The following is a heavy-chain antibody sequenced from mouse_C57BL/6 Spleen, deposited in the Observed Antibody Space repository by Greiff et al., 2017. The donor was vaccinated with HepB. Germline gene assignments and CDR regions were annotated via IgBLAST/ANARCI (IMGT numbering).Heavy chain of an antibody. D-gene: IGHD2-1*01. V-gene: IGHV1-82*01. J-gene: IGHJ2*01. CDR1: GYAFSSSW. Sequence: QVQLQQSGPELVKPGASVKISCKASGYAFSSSWMNWVKQRPGKGLEWIGRIYPGDGDTNYNGKFKGKATLTADKSSSTAYMQLSSLTSEDSAVYCCARDGNYYFDYWGQGTTLTVSS. CDR3: ARDGNYYFDY. CDR2: IYPGDGDT.